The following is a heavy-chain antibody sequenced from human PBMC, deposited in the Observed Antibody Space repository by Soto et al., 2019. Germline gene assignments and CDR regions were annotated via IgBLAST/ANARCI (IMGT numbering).Heavy chain of an antibody. J-gene: IGHJ4*02. CDR3: ARGVGRGVWGGSYYDFWSGYRTLDY. D-gene: IGHD3-3*01. V-gene: IGHV3-30-3*01. CDR2: ISYDGSNK. Sequence: QVQLVESGGGVVQPGRSLRLSCAASGFTFSSYAMHWVRQAPGKGLEWVAVISYDGSNKYYADSVKGRFTISRDNSKNTLYLQMNSLRGEDTAVYYCARGVGRGVWGGSYYDFWSGYRTLDYWGQGTLVTVSS. CDR1: GFTFSSYA.